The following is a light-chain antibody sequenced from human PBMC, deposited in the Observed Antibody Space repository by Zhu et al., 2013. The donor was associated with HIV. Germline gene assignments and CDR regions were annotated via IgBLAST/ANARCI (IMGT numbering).Light chain of an antibody. J-gene: IGKJ1*01. CDR3: QQYNTYAWT. CDR1: QSMSSH. Sequence: DIQMTQSPSTLSASVGDRVTITCRASQSMSSHLAWYQQRPGKAPKLLIYDASSLESGVPSRFSGSGSGTEFTLTISTLQPDDFATYYCQQYNTYAWTFGQGTKVEIK. V-gene: IGKV1-5*01. CDR2: DAS.